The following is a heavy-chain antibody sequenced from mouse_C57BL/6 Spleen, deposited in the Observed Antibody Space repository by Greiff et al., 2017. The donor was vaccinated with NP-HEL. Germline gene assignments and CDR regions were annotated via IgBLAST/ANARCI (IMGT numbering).Heavy chain of an antibody. J-gene: IGHJ4*01. D-gene: IGHD2-4*01. CDR3: ASMITTSFYAMDY. Sequence: EVKLVESGGDLVKPGGSLKLSCAASGFTFSSYGMSWVRQTPDKRLEWVATISSGGSYTYYPDSVKGRFTISRDNAKNTLYLQMSSLKSEDTAMYYCASMITTSFYAMDYWGQGTSVTVSS. V-gene: IGHV5-6*02. CDR1: GFTFSSYG. CDR2: ISSGGSYT.